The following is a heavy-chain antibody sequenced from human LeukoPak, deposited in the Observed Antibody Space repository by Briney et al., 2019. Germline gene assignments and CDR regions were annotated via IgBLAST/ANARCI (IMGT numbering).Heavy chain of an antibody. Sequence: GGSLRLSCAASGFTFSSYEMNWVRQAPGKGLGWVSYISSSGSTIFYADSVKGRFTISRDNAKNSLYLQMNSLRAEDTAVYYCARGPIDILTGYHYYYYYGMDVWGKGTTVTVSS. J-gene: IGHJ6*04. CDR3: ARGPIDILTGYHYYYYYGMDV. CDR1: GFTFSSYE. CDR2: ISSSGSTI. D-gene: IGHD3-9*01. V-gene: IGHV3-48*03.